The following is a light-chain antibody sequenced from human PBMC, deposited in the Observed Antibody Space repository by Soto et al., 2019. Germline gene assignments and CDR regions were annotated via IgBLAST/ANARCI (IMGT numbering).Light chain of an antibody. V-gene: IGLV2-23*02. CDR2: EVS. J-gene: IGLJ2*01. CDR1: SSDVGGYNL. CDR3: CSSAGSSSVV. Sequence: QSVLTQPASVSGSPGQSITISCTGTSSDVGGYNLVSWYQQHPGKAPKLMIYEVSKRPSGVSNRFSGSKSGNTASLTISGLQAEDEADYYCCSSAGSSSVVFGGGTKLTVL.